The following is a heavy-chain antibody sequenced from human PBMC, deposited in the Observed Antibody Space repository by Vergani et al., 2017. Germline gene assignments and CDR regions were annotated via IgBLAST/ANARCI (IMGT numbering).Heavy chain of an antibody. CDR1: GFTFSSYA. J-gene: IGHJ6*02. V-gene: IGHV3-64D*06. CDR2: ISSNGGST. Sequence: EVQLVESGGGLVQPGGSLRLSCSASGFTFSSYAMHWVRQAPGKGMEYVSAISSNGGSTYYADSVKGRFTISRDNSKNTLYLQMSSLRAEDTAVYYCVKDGPDYADYVRAHFDYYYYGMDVWGQGTTVTVSS. CDR3: VKDGPDYADYVRAHFDYYYYGMDV. D-gene: IGHD4-17*01.